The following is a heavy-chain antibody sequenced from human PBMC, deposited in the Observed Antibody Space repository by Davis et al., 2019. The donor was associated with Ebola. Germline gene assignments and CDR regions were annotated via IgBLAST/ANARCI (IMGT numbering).Heavy chain of an antibody. CDR3: ARYLTGYYPNDY. J-gene: IGHJ4*02. CDR2: IRSKANSYAT. D-gene: IGHD3-9*01. Sequence: GGSLRLSCAASGFTFSGSAMHWVRQASGKGLEWVGRIRSKANSYATAYAASVKGRFTISRDDSKNTAYLQMNSLKTEDTAVYYCARYLTGYYPNDYWGQGTLVTVSS. V-gene: IGHV3-73*01. CDR1: GFTFSGSA.